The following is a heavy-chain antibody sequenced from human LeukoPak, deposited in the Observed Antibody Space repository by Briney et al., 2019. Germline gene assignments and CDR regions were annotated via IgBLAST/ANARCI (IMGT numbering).Heavy chain of an antibody. CDR1: VYTFTSYY. Sequence: GASVKVSCKASVYTFTSYYMHWVRQAPGQGLEWVGIINPSGGSTSYAQKFQGRVTMTRDTSTSTVYTELSSLRSEDTAVYYCARDGYEAFDIWGQGTMVTVSS. J-gene: IGHJ3*02. D-gene: IGHD5-12*01. V-gene: IGHV1-46*01. CDR2: INPSGGST. CDR3: ARDGYEAFDI.